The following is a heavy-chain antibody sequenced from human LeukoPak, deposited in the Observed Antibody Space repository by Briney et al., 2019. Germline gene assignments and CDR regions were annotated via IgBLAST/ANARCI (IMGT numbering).Heavy chain of an antibody. V-gene: IGHV3-9*01. CDR1: GFTFDDYA. D-gene: IGHD3-22*01. J-gene: IGHJ5*02. CDR2: ISWNSGSI. CDR3: AKDYDSSGYYFNWFDP. Sequence: PGGSLRLSCAASGFTFDDYAMHWVRQAPGKGLEWVSGISWNSGSIGYADSVKGRFTISRDNSKNTLYLQMNSLRAEDTAVYYCAKDYDSSGYYFNWFDPWGQGTLVTVSS.